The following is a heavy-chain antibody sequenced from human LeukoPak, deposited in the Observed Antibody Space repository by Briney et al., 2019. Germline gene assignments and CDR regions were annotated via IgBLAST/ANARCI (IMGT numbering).Heavy chain of an antibody. CDR3: ARESSSSSAYYYYYMDV. D-gene: IGHD6-6*01. CDR1: GDSVSSNSAA. J-gene: IGHJ6*03. Sequence: SQTLSLTCAISGDSVSSNSAAWNWIRQSPSRGLERLGRTYYRSKWYNDYAVSVKSRITINPDTSKNQFSLQLNSVTPEDTAVYYCARESSSSSAYYYYYMDVWGKGTTVTVSS. CDR2: TYYRSKWYN. V-gene: IGHV6-1*01.